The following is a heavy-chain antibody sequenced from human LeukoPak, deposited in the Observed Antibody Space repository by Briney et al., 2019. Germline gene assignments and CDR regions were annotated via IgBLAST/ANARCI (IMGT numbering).Heavy chain of an antibody. J-gene: IGHJ6*02. D-gene: IGHD1-26*01. Sequence: PGGSLRLSCAASGFTFGSYSMNWVRQAPGKGLEWVSSISSSSSYIYYADSVKGRFTISRDNAKNSLYLQMNSLRAEDTAVYYCARGEIIYGMDVWGQGTTVTVSS. CDR3: ARGEIIYGMDV. V-gene: IGHV3-21*01. CDR2: ISSSSSYI. CDR1: GFTFGSYS.